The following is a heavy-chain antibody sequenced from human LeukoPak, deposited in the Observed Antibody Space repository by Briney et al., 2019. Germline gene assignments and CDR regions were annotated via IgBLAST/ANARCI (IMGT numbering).Heavy chain of an antibody. CDR2: VNRDGSET. CDR1: GFALSGHC. Sequence: GGSLRLSCAASGFALSGHCMTWVRQAPGRGPEWVANVNRDGSETYYLDSVKGRFTISKDNAKNSLYLQMNSLRAEDTALYHCARNNGMDVWGQGTTVIVSS. J-gene: IGHJ6*02. V-gene: IGHV3-7*03. CDR3: ARNNGMDV.